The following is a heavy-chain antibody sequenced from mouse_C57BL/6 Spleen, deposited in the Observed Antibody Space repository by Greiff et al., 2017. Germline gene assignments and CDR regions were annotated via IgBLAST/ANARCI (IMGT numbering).Heavy chain of an antibody. D-gene: IGHD2-2*01. V-gene: IGHV14-4*01. CDR3: LYGYDGPFAY. CDR2: IDPENGDT. J-gene: IGHJ3*01. CDR1: GFNIKDDY. Sequence: EVKLMESGAELVRPGASVKLSCTASGFNIKDDYMHWVKQRPEQGLEWIGWIDPENGDTEYASKFQGKATITADTSSNTAYLQLSSLTSEDTAVYYCLYGYDGPFAYWGQGTLVTVSA.